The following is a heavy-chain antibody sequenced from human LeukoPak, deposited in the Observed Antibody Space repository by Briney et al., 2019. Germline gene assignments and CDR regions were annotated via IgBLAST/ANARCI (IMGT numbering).Heavy chain of an antibody. J-gene: IGHJ4*02. CDR2: INHSGST. CDR1: GGSFSGYY. D-gene: IGHD6-13*01. Sequence: TSGTLSLPCAVYGGSFSGYYWSWIPQPPGKGLEWIGEINHSGSTNYNPSLKSRVTISVDTSKNQFSLKLSSVTAADTAVYYCARRSEVAAAGTGDFDYWGQGTLVTVSS. V-gene: IGHV4-34*01. CDR3: ARRSEVAAAGTGDFDY.